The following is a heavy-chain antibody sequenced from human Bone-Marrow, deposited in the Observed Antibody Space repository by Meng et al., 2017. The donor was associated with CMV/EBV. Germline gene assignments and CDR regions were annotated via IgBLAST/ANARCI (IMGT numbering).Heavy chain of an antibody. D-gene: IGHD2-2*01. J-gene: IGHJ6*02. CDR1: GDSVSSNSAA. CDR2: TYYRSKWYN. V-gene: IGHV6-1*01. Sequence: SQTLSLTCAISGDSVSSNSAAWNWIRQSPSRGLEWLGRTYYRSKWYNDYAVSVKSRITINPDTSKNQFSLQLNSVTPEDTAVYYCARGDGSSTSSYYYYYYGMDVWGQGTTVTVSS. CDR3: ARGDGSSTSSYYYYYYGMDV.